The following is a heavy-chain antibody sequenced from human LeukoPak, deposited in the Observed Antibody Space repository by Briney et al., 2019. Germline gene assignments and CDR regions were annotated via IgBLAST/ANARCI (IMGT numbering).Heavy chain of an antibody. CDR3: AREGYSGSYLY. CDR1: GYSISSGYY. CDR2: IYHSGST. D-gene: IGHD1-26*01. V-gene: IGHV4-38-2*02. Sequence: SETLSLTCAVSGYSISSGYYWGWIRQPPGKGLEWIGSIYHSGSTYYNPSLKSRVTISVDTSKNQFSLKLSSVTAADTAVYYCAREGYSGSYLYWGQGTLVTVSS. J-gene: IGHJ4*02.